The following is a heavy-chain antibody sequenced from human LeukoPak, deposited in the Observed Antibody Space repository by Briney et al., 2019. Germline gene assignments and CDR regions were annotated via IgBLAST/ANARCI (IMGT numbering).Heavy chain of an antibody. Sequence: GASVKVSCKVSGYTLTELSMHWVRQAPGQGLEWMGIINPSGGSTSYAQKFQGRVTMTRDTSTSTVYMELSSLRSEDTAVYYCARARRDGYNYQDYWGQGTLVTVSS. CDR3: ARARRDGYNYQDY. V-gene: IGHV1-46*01. J-gene: IGHJ4*02. D-gene: IGHD5-24*01. CDR2: INPSGGST. CDR1: GYTLTELS.